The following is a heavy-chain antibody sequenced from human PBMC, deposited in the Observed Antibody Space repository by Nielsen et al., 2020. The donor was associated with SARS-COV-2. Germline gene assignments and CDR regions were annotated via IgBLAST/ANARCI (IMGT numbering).Heavy chain of an antibody. J-gene: IGHJ4*02. D-gene: IGHD5-18*01. CDR3: ARDLAGIQLWYGLGY. CDR1: GFTFSSYW. CDR2: IKQDGSEK. Sequence: GGSLRLSCAASGFTFSSYWMSWVRQAPGKGLEWVANIKQDGSEKYYVDSVKGRFTISRDYAKNSLYLQMNSLRAEATAVYYCARDLAGIQLWYGLGYWGQGTLVTVSS. V-gene: IGHV3-7*01.